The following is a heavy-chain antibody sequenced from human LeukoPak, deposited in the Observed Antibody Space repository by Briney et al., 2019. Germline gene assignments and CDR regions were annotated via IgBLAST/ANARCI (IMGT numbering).Heavy chain of an antibody. V-gene: IGHV4-30-4*01. CDR3: ARDAGIAAAGTSPEYFQH. D-gene: IGHD6-13*01. CDR1: GGSISSGDYY. Sequence: SQTLSLTCTVSGGSISSGDYYWSWVRQPPGKGLEWIGYIYYSGTTYYNPSLKSRVTMSVDTSKNQFSLKLSSVTAADTAVYYCARDAGIAAAGTSPEYFQHWGQGTLVTVSS. J-gene: IGHJ1*01. CDR2: IYYSGTT.